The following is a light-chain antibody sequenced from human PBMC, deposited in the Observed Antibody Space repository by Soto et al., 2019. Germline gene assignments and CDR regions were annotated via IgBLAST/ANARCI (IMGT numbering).Light chain of an antibody. CDR1: SSNIGAGYD. Sequence: QSVLTQPPSVTGAPGQRVTISCTGSSSNIGAGYDVHWYQQLPGTAPKLLIYGNSNRPSGVPDRFSGSKSGTSASLAITGLHADDEADYYCQSYDSSLSGRVVFGGGTKLTVL. CDR2: GNS. V-gene: IGLV1-40*01. CDR3: QSYDSSLSGRVV. J-gene: IGLJ2*01.